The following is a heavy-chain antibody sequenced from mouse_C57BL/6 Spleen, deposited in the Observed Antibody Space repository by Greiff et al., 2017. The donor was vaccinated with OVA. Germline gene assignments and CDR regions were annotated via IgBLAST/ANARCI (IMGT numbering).Heavy chain of an antibody. CDR1: GYTFTSYW. J-gene: IGHJ3*01. D-gene: IGHD1-1*01. V-gene: IGHV1-55*01. CDR2: IYPGSGST. CDR3: ASYYSH. Sequence: QVQLQQSGAELVKPGASVKMSCKASGYTFTSYWITWVKQRPGQGLEWIGDIYPGSGSTNYNEKFKSKATLTVDTSSSTAYMQLSSLTSEGAAVYYCASYYSHWGQGTLVTVSA.